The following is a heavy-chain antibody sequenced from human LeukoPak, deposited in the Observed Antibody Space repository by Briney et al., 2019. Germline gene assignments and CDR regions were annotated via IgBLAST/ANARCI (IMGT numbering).Heavy chain of an antibody. CDR2: IYNSGST. CDR1: GGSISSGAYY. D-gene: IGHD3-22*01. CDR3: ARSQGGYDTYYFDY. J-gene: IGHJ4*02. Sequence: SETLSLTCTVSGGSISSGAYYWSWIRQLPGKGLEWIGYIYNSGSTDYNPSLKSRLTISVDTSKNQFSLKLSSVTAADTAVYYCARSQGGYDTYYFDYWGQGTLVTVSS. V-gene: IGHV4-31*03.